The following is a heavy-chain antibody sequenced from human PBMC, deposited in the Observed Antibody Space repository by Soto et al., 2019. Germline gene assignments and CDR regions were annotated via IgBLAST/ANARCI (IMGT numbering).Heavy chain of an antibody. CDR1: GGSISSYY. V-gene: IGHV4-59*01. D-gene: IGHD3-22*01. J-gene: IGHJ6*02. CDR2: IYYSGST. CDR3: ARVVGYDSSGYYYYYYGMDV. Sequence: SETLSLTCTVSGGSISSYYWSWIRQPPGKGLEWIGYIYYSGSTNYNPSLKSRVTISVDTSKNQFSLKLSSVTAADTAVYYCARVVGYDSSGYYYYYYGMDVWGQGTTVTVSS.